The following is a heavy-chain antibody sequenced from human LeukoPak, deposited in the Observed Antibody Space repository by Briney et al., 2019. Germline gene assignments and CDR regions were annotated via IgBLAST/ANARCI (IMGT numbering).Heavy chain of an antibody. D-gene: IGHD5-12*01. J-gene: IGHJ4*02. CDR1: GGSISTYY. V-gene: IGHV4-59*06. CDR2: ISYGGNT. CDR3: ARAPVATPSEFDY. Sequence: PSETLSLTCSVSGGSISTYYWSWIRQPPGKGPEWIGYISYGGNTYYNPSLKSRVAISADTPKNQFSLKLSSTTAADTAVYYCARAPVATPSEFDYWGQGTLVTVSS.